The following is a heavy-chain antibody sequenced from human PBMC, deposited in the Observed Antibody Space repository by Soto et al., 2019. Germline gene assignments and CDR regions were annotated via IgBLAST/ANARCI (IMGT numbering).Heavy chain of an antibody. J-gene: IGHJ4*02. D-gene: IGHD2-21*02. CDR1: GYTFTSYG. V-gene: IGHV1-46*03. CDR3: VRGGSVVVVTAPFDY. Sequence: ASVRVSCKASGYTFTSYGISWLRRAPGKGLEWLGRINPSGGGANYAQKFLGRLTMTRDTSTNTVDMELSSLISEDTAVYYCVRGGSVVVVTAPFDYWGQGTLVTVSS. CDR2: INPSGGGA.